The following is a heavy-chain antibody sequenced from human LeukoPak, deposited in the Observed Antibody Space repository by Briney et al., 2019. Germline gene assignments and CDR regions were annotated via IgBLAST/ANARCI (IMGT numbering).Heavy chain of an antibody. V-gene: IGHV1-69*02. D-gene: IGHD3-22*01. Sequence: ASVKVSCKASGGTFSSYTISWVRQAPGQGLEWMGRIIPILGIANYAQKFQGRVTITADKSTSTAYMELSSLRSEDTAVYYCARGYYDSSGFWYFDLWGRGTLVTVSP. CDR2: IIPILGIA. CDR3: ARGYYDSSGFWYFDL. J-gene: IGHJ2*01. CDR1: GGTFSSYT.